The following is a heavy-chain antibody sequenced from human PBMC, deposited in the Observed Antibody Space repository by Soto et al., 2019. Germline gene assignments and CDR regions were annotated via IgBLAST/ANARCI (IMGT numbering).Heavy chain of an antibody. V-gene: IGHV1-69*13. J-gene: IGHJ6*02. CDR2: IIPIFGSA. D-gene: IGHD3-3*01. CDR3: ARDPRITIFGVVTLVGMDV. CDR1: GGTFSSYA. Sequence: SVKVSCKASGGTFSSYAISWVRQAPGQGLEWMGGIIPIFGSANYAQKFQGRVTITADESTSTAYMELSSLRSEDTAVYYCARDPRITIFGVVTLVGMDVWGQGTTVTVSS.